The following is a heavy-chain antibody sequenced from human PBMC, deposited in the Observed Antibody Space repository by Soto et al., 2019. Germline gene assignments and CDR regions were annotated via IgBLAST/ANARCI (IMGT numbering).Heavy chain of an antibody. CDR1: GYTFTGYY. J-gene: IGHJ4*02. CDR3: ARDLYSTSFDY. V-gene: IGHV1-2*02. CDR2: INANSGGT. Sequence: ASVKVSCKASGYTFTGYYMHWVRQAPGQRLEWMGWINANSGGTNYAQKFQGRVTMTRDTSISTHYKELSRLISEDSAVYYCARDLYSTSFDYWGQGTLVTVSS. D-gene: IGHD6-13*01.